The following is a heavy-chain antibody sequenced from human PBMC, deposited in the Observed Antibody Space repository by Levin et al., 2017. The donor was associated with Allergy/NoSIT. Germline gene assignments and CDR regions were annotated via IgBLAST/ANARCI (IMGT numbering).Heavy chain of an antibody. V-gene: IGHV3-48*02. CDR2: ISSSSNSI. J-gene: IGHJ4*02. CDR3: AREVYCGGDCYRGLGY. Sequence: QTGGSLRLSCAASGFTFSSYSMNWVRQAPGKGLEWISYISSSSNSIYYADSVRGRFTISRDNARNSLYLHMNSLRDEDTAVYYCAREVYCGGDCYRGLGYWGQGTLVTVSS. CDR1: GFTFSSYS. D-gene: IGHD2-21*01.